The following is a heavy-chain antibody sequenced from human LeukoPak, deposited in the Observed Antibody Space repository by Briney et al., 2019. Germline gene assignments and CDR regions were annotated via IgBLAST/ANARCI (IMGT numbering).Heavy chain of an antibody. Sequence: PGGSLRLSCAASGFTFSTYSMHWVRQAPGKGLEWIGEINHSGSTNYNPSLKSRVTISVDTSKNQFSLKLSSVTAADTAVYYCARGDWFDPWGQGTLVTVSS. CDR3: ARGDWFDP. V-gene: IGHV4-34*01. CDR1: GFTFSTYS. J-gene: IGHJ5*02. CDR2: INHSGST.